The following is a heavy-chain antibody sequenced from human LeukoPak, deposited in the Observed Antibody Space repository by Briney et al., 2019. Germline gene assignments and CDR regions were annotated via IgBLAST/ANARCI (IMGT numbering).Heavy chain of an antibody. V-gene: IGHV3-21*01. J-gene: IGHJ6*02. Sequence: GGSLRLSCAASGFTFSSYSMNWVRQAPGKGLEWVSSISSSSSYIYYADSVKGRFTISRDNAKNSLYLQMNSLRAEDTAVYYCAREDSSSWYISDYYYYGMDVWGQGTTVTVSS. D-gene: IGHD6-13*01. CDR2: ISSSSSYI. CDR3: AREDSSSWYISDYYYYGMDV. CDR1: GFTFSSYS.